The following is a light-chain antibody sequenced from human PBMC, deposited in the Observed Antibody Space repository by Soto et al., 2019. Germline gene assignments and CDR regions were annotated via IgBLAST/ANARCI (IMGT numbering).Light chain of an antibody. CDR2: DAS. CDR3: QQRSNWPPIT. V-gene: IGKV3-11*01. Sequence: EIVLTQSPATLSLSPGERATLSCSSSQSVSRYLAWYQQKPGQAPRLLIYDASNRATGIPARFSGSGSGTDFPLSISSLAPEDFAVYYGQQRSNWPPITCGQGTRLQIK. CDR1: QSVSRY. J-gene: IGKJ5*01.